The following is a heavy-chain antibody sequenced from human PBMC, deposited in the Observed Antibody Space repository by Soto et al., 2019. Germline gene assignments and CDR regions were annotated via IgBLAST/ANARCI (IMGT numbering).Heavy chain of an antibody. Sequence: QITLKESGPALVRPTQTLTLTCTFSGFSLSTTGVGVGWFRQPPGKALEWLALIYWDDDKRYSPSLKSRLTITKDTSKNEVILTMTHMDPVYTATYYGAQRLRDFGLGRERATYFDPWGQGTLVTVSS. J-gene: IGHJ5*02. D-gene: IGHD3-16*01. CDR3: AQRLRDFGLGRERATYFDP. CDR1: GFSLSTTGVG. V-gene: IGHV2-5*02. CDR2: IYWDDDK.